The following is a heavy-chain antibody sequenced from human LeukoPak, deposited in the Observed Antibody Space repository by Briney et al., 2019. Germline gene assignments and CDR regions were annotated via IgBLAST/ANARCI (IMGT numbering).Heavy chain of an antibody. CDR3: VKDVSSTVVSPYYFDY. CDR2: ISGSGGST. CDR1: GFTFSSYA. Sequence: GGSLRLSCAASGFTFSSYAMSWVRQAPGKGLEWVSAISGSGGSTYYADSVKGRFTISRDNSKNTLYMQMNSLRAEDTAVYYCVKDVSSTVVSPYYFDYWGQGTLVTVSS. J-gene: IGHJ4*02. D-gene: IGHD4-23*01. V-gene: IGHV3-23*01.